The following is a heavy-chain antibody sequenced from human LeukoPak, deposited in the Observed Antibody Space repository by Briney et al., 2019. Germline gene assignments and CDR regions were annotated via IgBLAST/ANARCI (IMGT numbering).Heavy chain of an antibody. CDR3: ASGRDIEVAGPGGYFDH. Sequence: PGGSLRLSCAASGFTFNDYHMNWIRQAPGKGLEWIAYISPGGDDIYFADSVRGRLTLSRDNAKNSLYLQMSSLTAEDTAVYYYASGRDIEVAGPGGYFDHWGQGNLVTVSS. CDR1: GFTFNDYH. CDR2: ISPGGDDI. J-gene: IGHJ4*02. D-gene: IGHD6-19*01. V-gene: IGHV3-11*01.